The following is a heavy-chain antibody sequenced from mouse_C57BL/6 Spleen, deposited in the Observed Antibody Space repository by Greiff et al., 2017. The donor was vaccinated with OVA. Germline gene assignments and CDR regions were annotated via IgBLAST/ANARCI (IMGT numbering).Heavy chain of an antibody. CDR3: ARSPYYYCRPYYVDY. V-gene: IGHV1-55*01. Sequence: QVQLQQPGAELVKPGASVKMSCKASGYTFTSYWITWVKQRPGQGLEWIGDIYPGSGSTNYNEKFKSKATLTVDTSSSTAYMQLSSLTSEDSAVEYCARSPYYYCRPYYVDYWGQGTTLTVSS. CDR1: GYTFTSYW. D-gene: IGHD1-1*01. J-gene: IGHJ2*01. CDR2: IYPGSGST.